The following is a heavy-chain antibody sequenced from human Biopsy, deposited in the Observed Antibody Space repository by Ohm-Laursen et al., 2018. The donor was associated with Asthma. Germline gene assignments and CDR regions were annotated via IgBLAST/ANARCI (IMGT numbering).Heavy chain of an antibody. V-gene: IGHV1-69*01. Sequence: SSVKVSCKASGDSFSNYAISWVRQAPGQGLEWMGGLIPVLGTPDHAQMFEGRVTITADESTSTAYMELSSLSSEDTAVYYCARGDSGSDRIVYYYSGLEVWGQGTTVTVSS. D-gene: IGHD5-12*01. J-gene: IGHJ6*02. CDR2: LIPVLGTP. CDR1: GDSFSNYA. CDR3: ARGDSGSDRIVYYYSGLEV.